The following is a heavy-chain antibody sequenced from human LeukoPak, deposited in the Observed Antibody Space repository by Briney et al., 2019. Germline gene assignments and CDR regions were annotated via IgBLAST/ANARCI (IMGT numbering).Heavy chain of an antibody. J-gene: IGHJ5*02. V-gene: IGHV4-39*01. CDR1: GGSISSSSYY. CDR3: ARRGGYYHNWFDP. CDR2: IYYSGST. D-gene: IGHD3-10*01. Sequence: SETLSLTCTVSGGSISSSSYYWGWIRQPPGKGLEWIGSIYYSGSTYYNPSLKGRVTISVDTSKNQFSLKLSSVTAADTAVYYCARRGGYYHNWFDPWGQGTLVTVSS.